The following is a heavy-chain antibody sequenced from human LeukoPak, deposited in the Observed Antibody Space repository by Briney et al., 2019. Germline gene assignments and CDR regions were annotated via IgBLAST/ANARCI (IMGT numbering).Heavy chain of an antibody. D-gene: IGHD3-22*01. CDR2: ISSSSRTI. J-gene: IGHJ4*02. Sequence: GGSLRLSCEASGFTFSSYNMKWVRQAPGKGLEWVSYISSSSRTIYYADSVKGRFIISRDNAKNSLYLQMNSLRAEDTAVYYCARGRGPDYLDSSGSQPLVFWGQGTLVTVSS. CDR3: ARGRGPDYLDSSGSQPLVF. CDR1: GFTFSSYN. V-gene: IGHV3-48*04.